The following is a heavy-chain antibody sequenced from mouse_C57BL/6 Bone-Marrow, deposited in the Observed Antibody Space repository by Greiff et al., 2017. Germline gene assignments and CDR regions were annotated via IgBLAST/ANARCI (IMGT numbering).Heavy chain of an antibody. Sequence: VQLQQPGAELVKPGASVKMSCKASGYTFTSYWITWVKQRPGQGLEWIGDIYPGSGSTNYNEKFKSKATLTVDTSSSTAYMQLSSLTSEDSAVYYCARSDDYDGDWYFDVGGTGTTVTVSS. D-gene: IGHD2-4*01. J-gene: IGHJ1*03. CDR3: ARSDDYDGDWYFDV. CDR1: GYTFTSYW. V-gene: IGHV1-55*01. CDR2: IYPGSGST.